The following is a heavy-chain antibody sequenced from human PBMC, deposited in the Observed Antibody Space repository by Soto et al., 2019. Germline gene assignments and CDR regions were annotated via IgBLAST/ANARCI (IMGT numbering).Heavy chain of an antibody. Sequence: SVKVSCKASGGTFSSYAISWVRQAPGQGLEWMGGIIPIFGTANYAQKFQGRVTITADESTSTAYMELSSLRSEDTAVYYCARGPDYYGSGRGASFDYWGQGTLVTVSS. CDR2: IIPIFGTA. CDR3: ARGPDYYGSGRGASFDY. CDR1: GGTFSSYA. D-gene: IGHD3-10*01. V-gene: IGHV1-69*13. J-gene: IGHJ4*02.